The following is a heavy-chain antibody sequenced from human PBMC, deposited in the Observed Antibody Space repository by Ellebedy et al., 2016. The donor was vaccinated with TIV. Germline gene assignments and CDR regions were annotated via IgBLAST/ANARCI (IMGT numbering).Heavy chain of an antibody. Sequence: GGSLRLSXAASGFTFSSYWMSWVRQAPGKGLEWVANIKQDGSEKYYVDSVKGRFTISRDNAKKSLYLEMNSLRAEDTAVYYCARESPHSNSNTLGYFNPWGQGTLVIVSS. CDR2: IKQDGSEK. V-gene: IGHV3-7*01. CDR1: GFTFSSYW. CDR3: ARESPHSNSNTLGYFNP. J-gene: IGHJ5*02. D-gene: IGHD6-6*01.